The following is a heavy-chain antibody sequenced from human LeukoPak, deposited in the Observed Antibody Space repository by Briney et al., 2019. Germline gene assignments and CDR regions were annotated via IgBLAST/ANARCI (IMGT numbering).Heavy chain of an antibody. J-gene: IGHJ3*02. CDR1: RGSISSVYYY. Sequence: SETLSLTCTVSRGSISSVYYYWGWIRQPPGKGLEWIGTIYYSGNTYYNPSLKSRVTISVDTSKNQFSLKLSSVTAADTAAFYCARDRGVGRAFDIWGQGTMVTVSS. CDR3: ARDRGVGRAFDI. CDR2: IYYSGNT. V-gene: IGHV4-39*07. D-gene: IGHD3-10*01.